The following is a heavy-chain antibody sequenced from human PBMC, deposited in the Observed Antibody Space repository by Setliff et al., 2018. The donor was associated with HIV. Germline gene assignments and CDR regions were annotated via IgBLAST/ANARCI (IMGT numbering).Heavy chain of an antibody. J-gene: IGHJ3*02. CDR3: ARGRSYDGSGYSDDAFDI. CDR1: GYTLRLNG. D-gene: IGHD5-18*01. CDR2: ISPNSGTT. Sequence: VASVKVSCKASGYTLRLNGISWVRQAPGQGLEWMGWISPNSGTTHHAHHLQGRFTMTTDTSTDTAYMELNRLRSGDTAVYYCARGRSYDGSGYSDDAFDIWGQGTMVTVSS. V-gene: IGHV1-18*01.